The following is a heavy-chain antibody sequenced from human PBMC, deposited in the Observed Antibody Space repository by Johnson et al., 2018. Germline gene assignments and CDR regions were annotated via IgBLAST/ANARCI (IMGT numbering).Heavy chain of an antibody. J-gene: IGHJ6*03. Sequence: EVQLVESGGGVVQPGRSXRLSCAASGFTFSSYDMHWVRQATGKGLEWVSAIGTAGDTYYPGSVKGRFTLSRENAKNSLYLQINSLRAGDRAVYYCARSPGDYGDSGLPYYMDVWGKGTTVTVSS. CDR1: GFTFSSYD. CDR3: ARSPGDYGDSGLPYYMDV. D-gene: IGHD4-17*01. V-gene: IGHV3-13*01. CDR2: IGTAGDT.